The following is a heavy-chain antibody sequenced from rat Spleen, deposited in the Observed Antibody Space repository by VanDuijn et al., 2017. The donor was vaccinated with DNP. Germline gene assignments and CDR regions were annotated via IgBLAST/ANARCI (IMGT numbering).Heavy chain of an antibody. V-gene: IGHV5-25*01. CDR1: GFTFSDYY. Sequence: EVLLVESDGGLVQPGRSLKLSCAVSGFTFSDYYMAWVRQAPTKGLEWVASISNTGDNTYYSDSVKGRFVISRDNAENTVYLQVNSLRSEDTATYYCTSNPHIRTAAPFDYWGQGVMVTVSS. D-gene: IGHD3-8*01. CDR2: ISNTGDNT. J-gene: IGHJ2*01. CDR3: TSNPHIRTAAPFDY.